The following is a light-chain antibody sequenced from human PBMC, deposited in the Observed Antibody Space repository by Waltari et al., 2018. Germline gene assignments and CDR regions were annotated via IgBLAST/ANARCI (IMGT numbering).Light chain of an antibody. Sequence: QSVLTQPPSASGTPGQRVAIPCSGSSSNIGSNFFYWYQQLPGTAPELPIYSNNQRPSGVPVRISGSKSGTSASLAVSGLRSEDEADFYCAAWDDSLSTWVFGGGTKLTVL. J-gene: IGLJ3*02. CDR3: AAWDDSLSTWV. CDR1: SSNIGSNF. CDR2: SNN. V-gene: IGLV1-47*01.